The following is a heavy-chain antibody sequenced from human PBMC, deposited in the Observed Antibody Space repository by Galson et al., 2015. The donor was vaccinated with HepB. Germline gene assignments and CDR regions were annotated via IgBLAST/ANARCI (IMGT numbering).Heavy chain of an antibody. J-gene: IGHJ4*02. D-gene: IGHD3-22*01. CDR2: IYHSGST. CDR3: AKDQAYYDSNGYFAY. Sequence: SETLSLTCTVSGDSISHGYYWGWIRRPPGKGLEWIGSIYHSGSTYYNPSLKSRVTISVDTSKNQFSLRLSSVAAADTAVYYCAKDQAYYDSNGYFAYWGQGTLVIVSA. CDR1: GDSISHGYY. V-gene: IGHV4-38-2*02.